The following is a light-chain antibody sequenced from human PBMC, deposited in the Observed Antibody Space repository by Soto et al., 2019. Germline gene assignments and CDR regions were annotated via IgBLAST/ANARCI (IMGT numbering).Light chain of an antibody. CDR2: KVS. J-gene: IGKJ1*01. V-gene: IGKV1-5*03. CDR1: QSPSTW. Sequence: DIQITQSPSTLSASVGDRLIITWRASQSPSTWLAWYQQKKGKAPKILVFKVSSLESGVPSRFRGSGSGTEFTLTISRLQPDDFETYYCQQYKSYPWTFGQGTKVDIK. CDR3: QQYKSYPWT.